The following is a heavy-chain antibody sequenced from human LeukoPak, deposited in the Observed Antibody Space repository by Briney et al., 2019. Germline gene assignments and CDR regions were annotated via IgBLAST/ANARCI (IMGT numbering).Heavy chain of an antibody. CDR2: IYYSGST. Sequence: SETLSLTCTVSGGSISSYYWSWIRQPPGKGLEWIGYIYYSGSTNYNPSLKSRVTISVDTSMNQFSLKLSSVTAADTAVYYCARAGTDIVVAHDYWGQGTLVTVSS. J-gene: IGHJ4*02. CDR3: ARAGTDIVVAHDY. D-gene: IGHD2-2*01. CDR1: GGSISSYY. V-gene: IGHV4-59*01.